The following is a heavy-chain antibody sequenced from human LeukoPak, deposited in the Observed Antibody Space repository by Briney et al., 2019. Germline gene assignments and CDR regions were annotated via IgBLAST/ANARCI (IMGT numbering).Heavy chain of an antibody. J-gene: IGHJ3*02. V-gene: IGHV2-70*04. CDR3: ARTLYYYDSSGYYNTGDDAFDI. CDR2: IDWYDAK. D-gene: IGHD3-22*01. Sequence: SGTTLVNPTQTLTLTCTFSGFSLSTNGMRVSWIRQSPEKALEWLPRIDWYDAKFYSTSLKTRLTISKDTSKNQVVLTMTDMDPVDTATYYCARTLYYYDSSGYYNTGDDAFDIWGQGTMVTVSS. CDR1: GFSLSTNGMR.